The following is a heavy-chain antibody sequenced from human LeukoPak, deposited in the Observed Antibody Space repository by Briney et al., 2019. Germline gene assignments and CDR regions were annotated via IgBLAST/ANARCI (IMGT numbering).Heavy chain of an antibody. CDR1: GGSISIYS. CDR2: VYNSGST. CDR3: ARIYGDYDRNDY. V-gene: IGHV4-59*01. D-gene: IGHD4-17*01. J-gene: IGHJ4*02. Sequence: SETLSLTCGVSGGSISIYSWSWIRQPPGKGLEWIGYVYNSGSTDYNPSLKSRVTISVDTPKNQFSLKVNSVTASDTAVYYCARIYGDYDRNDYWGQGTLVTVSS.